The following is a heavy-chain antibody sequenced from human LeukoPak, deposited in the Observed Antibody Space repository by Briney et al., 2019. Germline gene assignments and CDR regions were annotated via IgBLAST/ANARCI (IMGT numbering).Heavy chain of an antibody. V-gene: IGHV3-23*01. Sequence: GGSLRLSCAASGFTFSSYEMNWVRQAPGKGLEWVSAISGSGGSTYYADSVKGRFTISRDNSKNTLYLQMNSLRAEDTAVYYCAKDKVRIVGAIGVYWGQGTLVTVSS. J-gene: IGHJ4*02. CDR1: GFTFSSYE. CDR2: ISGSGGST. CDR3: AKDKVRIVGAIGVY. D-gene: IGHD1-26*01.